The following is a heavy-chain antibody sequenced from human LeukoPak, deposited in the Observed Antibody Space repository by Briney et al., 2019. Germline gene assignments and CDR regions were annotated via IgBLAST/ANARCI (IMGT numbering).Heavy chain of an antibody. Sequence: ASVKVSCKASGGTFSSYAISWVRQAPGQGLEWMGWISAYNGNTNYAQKLHGRVTMTTDTSTSTAYMELRSLRSDDTAVYYCARAVSYYFDYWGQGTLVTVSS. J-gene: IGHJ4*02. CDR2: ISAYNGNT. CDR1: GGTFSSYA. CDR3: ARAVSYYFDY. D-gene: IGHD6-19*01. V-gene: IGHV1-18*01.